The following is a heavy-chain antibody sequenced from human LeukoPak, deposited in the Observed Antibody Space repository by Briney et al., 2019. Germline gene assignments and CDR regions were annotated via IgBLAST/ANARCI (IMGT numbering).Heavy chain of an antibody. D-gene: IGHD3-22*01. CDR3: ARDPKDDTSGYYYFDY. V-gene: IGHV1-46*01. CDR1: GYTITSKY. Sequence: ASVKVSCKASGYTITSKYIHWVRQAPGQGLDGMGVINPSGGSTSYAQKFQARVTMTRDMSTSTVYMELRSLRSEDTAVYYCARDPKDDTSGYYYFDYWGQGTLVTVSS. J-gene: IGHJ4*02. CDR2: INPSGGST.